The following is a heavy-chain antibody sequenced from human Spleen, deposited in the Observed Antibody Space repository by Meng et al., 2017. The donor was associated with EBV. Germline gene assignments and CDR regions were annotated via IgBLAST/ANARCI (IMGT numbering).Heavy chain of an antibody. V-gene: IGHV4-30-2*01. D-gene: IGHD1-26*01. CDR3: ATIIVPATTMNY. J-gene: IGHJ4*02. Sequence: LQRQESRSGLLKPSQTLSLPCAVSGGSITSSGYSWTWIRQPPGKGLEWIGYMYQSGSTYYSPSLKSRATISVDRSKSHLSLKLSSVTAADTAFYYCATIIVPATTMNYWGPGTLVTVSS. CDR2: MYQSGST. CDR1: GGSITSSGYS.